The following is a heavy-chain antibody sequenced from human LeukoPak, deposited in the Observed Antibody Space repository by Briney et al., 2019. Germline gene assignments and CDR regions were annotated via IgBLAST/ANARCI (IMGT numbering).Heavy chain of an antibody. D-gene: IGHD5-18*01. CDR3: ARGSYSYGNAFDY. J-gene: IGHJ4*02. CDR1: GFSISSGYY. Sequence: SETLSLTCTVSGFSISSGYYWGYIRQSAGKGLEWIGSISYIGSPYYNPSLRSRVSMSLHTSKNQFSLNLSSVTAADTAVYYCARGSYSYGNAFDYWGQGTLVTVSS. V-gene: IGHV4-38-2*02. CDR2: ISYIGSP.